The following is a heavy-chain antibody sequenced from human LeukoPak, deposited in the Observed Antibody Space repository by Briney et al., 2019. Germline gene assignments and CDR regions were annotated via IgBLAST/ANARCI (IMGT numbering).Heavy chain of an antibody. Sequence: SETLSLTCAVYGGSFSGYYWSWIRQPPGKGLEWIGEINHSGSTNYNPSLKSRVTISVDTSKNQFSLKLSSVTAADTAVYYCARADTLSSSWYSWGQGTLVTVTS. CDR2: INHSGST. D-gene: IGHD6-13*01. CDR3: ARADTLSSSWYS. V-gene: IGHV4-34*01. J-gene: IGHJ4*02. CDR1: GGSFSGYY.